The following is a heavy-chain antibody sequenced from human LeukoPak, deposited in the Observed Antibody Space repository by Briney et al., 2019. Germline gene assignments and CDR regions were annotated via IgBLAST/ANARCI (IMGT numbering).Heavy chain of an antibody. V-gene: IGHV3-9*01. Sequence: GGSLRLSCAASGFTFHDYAMHWVRQAPGKGLEWVSGISWNGGTIDYADSVKGRFTISRDNAKNSLYLQMNSLRAEDTAVYYCASDYYYYMDVWGKGTTVTVSS. J-gene: IGHJ6*03. D-gene: IGHD3-3*01. CDR3: ASDYYYYMDV. CDR1: GFTFHDYA. CDR2: ISWNGGTI.